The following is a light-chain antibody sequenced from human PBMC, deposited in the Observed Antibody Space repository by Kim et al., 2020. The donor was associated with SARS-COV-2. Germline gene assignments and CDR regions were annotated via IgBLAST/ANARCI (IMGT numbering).Light chain of an antibody. CDR2: DVS. Sequence: PGDRATLSCGASQSFSLDYLAWYQQKPGLAPKLLIRDVSTRATGVPDRFSGGGSGTDFTLTISRVEPEDAAVYFCQQYFTSPGTFGQGTKVDIK. CDR3: QQYFTSPGT. CDR1: QSFSLDY. V-gene: IGKV3D-20*01. J-gene: IGKJ1*01.